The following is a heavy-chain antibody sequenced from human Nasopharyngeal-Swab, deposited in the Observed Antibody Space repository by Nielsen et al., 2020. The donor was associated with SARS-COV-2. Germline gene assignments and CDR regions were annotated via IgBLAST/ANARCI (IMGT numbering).Heavy chain of an antibody. V-gene: IGHV3-15*01. J-gene: IGHJ4*02. Sequence: GESLKISCAVSGFTLSDAWMSWVRQAPGKGLEWVGHIKSTAEGGTPVYAAALKDRITISRDESKNTLFLQMNSLKTEDTAVYYCARSRGAGPNYYFDYWGQGSLVTVSS. CDR1: GFTLSDAW. CDR2: IKSTAEGGTP. D-gene: IGHD6-19*01. CDR3: ARSRGAGPNYYFDY.